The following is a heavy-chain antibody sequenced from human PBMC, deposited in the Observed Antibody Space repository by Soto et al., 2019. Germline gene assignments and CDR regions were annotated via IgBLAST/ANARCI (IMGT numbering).Heavy chain of an antibody. CDR2: IIPMYGPA. Sequence: QVPLVQSGAEVKKPGSSVTVSCKASGGTFSSYAIHWVRQAPGQGLEWMGGIIPMYGPAKYAQRFQGRVTITADESTTTVYMELTSLTSQDTAVYYCARVNSMVRGVIDNGFDPWCHGTLVTVSS. D-gene: IGHD3-10*01. J-gene: IGHJ5*02. CDR1: GGTFSSYA. V-gene: IGHV1-69*01. CDR3: ARVNSMVRGVIDNGFDP.